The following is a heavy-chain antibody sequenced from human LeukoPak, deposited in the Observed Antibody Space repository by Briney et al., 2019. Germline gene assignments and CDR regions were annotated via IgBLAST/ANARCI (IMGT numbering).Heavy chain of an antibody. Sequence: GASVKVSCKASGYTFTSYGISWVRQAPGQGLEWMRWISAYNGNTNYAQKLQGRVTMTTDTSTSTAYMELRSLRSDDTAVYYCARDKTYYYDKPPFDYWGQGTLVTVSS. V-gene: IGHV1-18*01. J-gene: IGHJ4*02. D-gene: IGHD3-22*01. CDR3: ARDKTYYYDKPPFDY. CDR1: GYTFTSYG. CDR2: ISAYNGNT.